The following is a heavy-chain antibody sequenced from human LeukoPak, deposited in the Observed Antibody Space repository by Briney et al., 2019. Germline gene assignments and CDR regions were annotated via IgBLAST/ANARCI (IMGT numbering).Heavy chain of an antibody. Sequence: SETLSLTCTVSDGSISTSSYYWGWIRQPPGKGLEWIGYIYYSGSTNYNPSLKSRVTISVDTSKNQFSLKLSSVTAADTAVYYCARGYSSGWYYFDYWGQGTLVTVSS. CDR2: IYYSGST. CDR1: DGSISTSSYY. J-gene: IGHJ4*02. V-gene: IGHV4-61*05. D-gene: IGHD6-19*01. CDR3: ARGYSSGWYYFDY.